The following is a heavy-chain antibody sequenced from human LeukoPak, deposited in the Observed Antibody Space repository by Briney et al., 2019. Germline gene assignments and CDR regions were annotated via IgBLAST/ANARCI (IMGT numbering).Heavy chain of an antibody. V-gene: IGHV3-23*01. D-gene: IGHD3-10*01. CDR1: GFTLSSNA. Sequence: GGSLRLSCAASGFTLSSNAMSWVRQAPGKGLEWVSAISGSGGGTYYADSVKGRFTISRDNSKNTLYLQMNSLRAEDTAVYYCAKFGEPLNYWGQGTLVTVSS. J-gene: IGHJ4*02. CDR2: ISGSGGGT. CDR3: AKFGEPLNY.